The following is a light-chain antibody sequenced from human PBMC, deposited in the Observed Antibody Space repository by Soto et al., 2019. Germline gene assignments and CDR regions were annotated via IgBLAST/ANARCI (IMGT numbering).Light chain of an antibody. J-gene: IGLJ2*01. CDR2: ANR. CDR1: RSNIGANYD. Sequence: QAVLTQPPSVSGAPGQRVTISCTGSRSNIGANYDVHWYQQVPGTAPKLLIYANRNRPSGVPDRFSGSKAGTSASLAITGLQTEDEADYYCSSYTSSSTLVFGGGTKLTVL. CDR3: SSYTSSSTLV. V-gene: IGLV1-40*01.